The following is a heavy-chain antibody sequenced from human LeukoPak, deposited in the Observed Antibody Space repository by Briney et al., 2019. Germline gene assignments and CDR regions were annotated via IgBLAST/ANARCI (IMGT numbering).Heavy chain of an antibody. CDR1: GFSFTNYW. V-gene: IGHV3-74*01. J-gene: IGHJ5*02. D-gene: IGHD5-12*01. Sequence: GGSLRLSCAASGFSFTNYWMHWVRHAPGKGLVWVSHINSDGSATRYADSVKGRFTISRDNAMNTLYLQMNSLRAEDTAVYYCAPQQAYSPYNWFDPWGQGTLVTVSS. CDR2: INSDGSAT. CDR3: APQQAYSPYNWFDP.